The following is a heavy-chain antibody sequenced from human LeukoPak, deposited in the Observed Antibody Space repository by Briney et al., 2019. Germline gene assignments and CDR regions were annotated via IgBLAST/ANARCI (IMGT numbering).Heavy chain of an antibody. Sequence: ASVKVSCKASGYTFTMYYIHWVRQAPGQGFEWMGWIYPNSGGTNYAQKLQGRVTMTTDTSTSTAYMELRSLRSDDTAVYYCARDQAFLWFGELLSPFDYWGQGTLVTVSS. CDR3: ARDQAFLWFGELLSPFDY. V-gene: IGHV1-2*02. CDR2: IYPNSGGT. J-gene: IGHJ4*02. CDR1: GYTFTMYY. D-gene: IGHD3-10*01.